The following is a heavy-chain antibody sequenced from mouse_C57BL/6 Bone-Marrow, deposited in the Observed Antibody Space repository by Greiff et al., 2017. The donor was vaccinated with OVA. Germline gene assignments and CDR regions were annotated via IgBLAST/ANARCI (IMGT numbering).Heavy chain of an antibody. CDR1: GYSFTDYN. CDR3: ARGYYGSFAY. V-gene: IGHV1-39*01. D-gene: IGHD1-1*01. Sequence: EVQGVESGPELVKPGASVKISCKASGYSFTDYNMNWVKQSNGKSLEWIGVINPNYGTTCYNQKFKGKATLTVDQSSSTAYMQLNSLTSEDSAVYYCARGYYGSFAYWGQGTLVTVSA. CDR2: INPNYGTT. J-gene: IGHJ3*01.